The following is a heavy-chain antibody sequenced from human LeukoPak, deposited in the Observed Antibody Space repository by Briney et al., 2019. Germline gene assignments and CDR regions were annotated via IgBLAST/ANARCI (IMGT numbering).Heavy chain of an antibody. V-gene: IGHV4-39*01. CDR1: GGSISSSRYY. CDR2: IYYSGST. CDR3: ARQEYYYGSGRSSYYMDA. J-gene: IGHJ6*03. Sequence: SETLSLTCTVSGGSISSSRYYWGWIRQPPGKGLEWIGSIYYSGSTYYNPSLKSRVTISVDTPNNQFSLKLSSVTAAETAVYYCARQEYYYGSGRSSYYMDAWGKGTTVTISS. D-gene: IGHD3-10*01.